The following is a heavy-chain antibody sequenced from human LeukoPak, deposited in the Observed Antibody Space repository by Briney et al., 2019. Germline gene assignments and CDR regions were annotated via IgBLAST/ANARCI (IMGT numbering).Heavy chain of an antibody. CDR3: ASRAGAYSHPYDY. CDR1: GFTFDDYG. V-gene: IGHV3-53*01. Sequence: GGSLRLSCVASGFTFDDYGMSWIRQAPGKGLEWVSFIYSGGSTHYSDSVRGRFTISRDNSKNTLYLQMNSLRAEDTAVYYCASRAGAYSHPYDYWGQGTLVTVSS. CDR2: IYSGGST. D-gene: IGHD4/OR15-4a*01. J-gene: IGHJ4*02.